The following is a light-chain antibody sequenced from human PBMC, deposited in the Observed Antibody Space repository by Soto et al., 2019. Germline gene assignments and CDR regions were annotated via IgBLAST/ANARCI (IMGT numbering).Light chain of an antibody. CDR2: SYN. V-gene: IGLV1-44*01. J-gene: IGLJ1*01. Sequence: QSVLTQPPSTSGTPGQRVTISCSGSSSNIGSESVNWYQQLPGTAPKPLIYSYNQRPSGVPDRFSGSKAGTSASLAISGLQSEDEADYICAAWDDSLNGYVFGLGTKLTVL. CDR1: SSNIGSES. CDR3: AAWDDSLNGYV.